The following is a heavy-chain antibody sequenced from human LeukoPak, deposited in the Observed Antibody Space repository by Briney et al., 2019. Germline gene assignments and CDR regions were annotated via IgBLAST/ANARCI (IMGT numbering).Heavy chain of an antibody. CDR3: AKDSGGRYSGSYYDGLGDFDY. J-gene: IGHJ4*02. CDR2: IRYDGSNK. D-gene: IGHD1-26*01. V-gene: IGHV3-30*02. Sequence: GGSLRLSCAPSGFTFSSYGMHWVRHAPGKGLEWVAFIRYDGSNKYYADSVKGRFAISRDNSKNTLYLQMNSLRAENTAVYYCAKDSGGRYSGSYYDGLGDFDYWGQGTLVTVSS. CDR1: GFTFSSYG.